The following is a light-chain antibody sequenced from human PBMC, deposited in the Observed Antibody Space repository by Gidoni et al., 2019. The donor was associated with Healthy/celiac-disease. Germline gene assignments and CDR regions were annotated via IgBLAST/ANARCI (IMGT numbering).Light chain of an antibody. CDR2: GAS. J-gene: IGKJ2*03. Sequence: EIVLTQSPGTLSLSPGERATLSCRASQSVSSSYLAWYHQKPGQPPRLLLYGASSRAPGTPDRFSGSGSGTDFTLTISRLEPEDFAVYYCQQYGSSPLYSFGQGTKLEIK. CDR1: QSVSSSY. V-gene: IGKV3-20*01. CDR3: QQYGSSPLYS.